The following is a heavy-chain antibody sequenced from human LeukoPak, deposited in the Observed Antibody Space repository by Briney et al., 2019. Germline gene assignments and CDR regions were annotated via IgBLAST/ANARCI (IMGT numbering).Heavy chain of an antibody. J-gene: IGHJ6*02. CDR1: GFTVGVTFSRFG. CDR3: AKVMRDRGGHCYGMDV. Sequence: PGGSLRLSCAASGFTVGVTFSRFGMHWVRQAPGKGLEWVAFIRYDGSDAYYGDSVKGRFTISRDNSKNTLYLQMNSLTAEDTAVYYCAKVMRDRGGHCYGMDVWGQGTAVTVSS. D-gene: IGHD3-16*01. V-gene: IGHV3-30*02. CDR2: IRYDGSDA.